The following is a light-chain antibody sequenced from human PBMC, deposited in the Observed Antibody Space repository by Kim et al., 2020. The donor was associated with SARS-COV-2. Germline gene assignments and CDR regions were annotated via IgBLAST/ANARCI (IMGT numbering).Light chain of an antibody. CDR2: AAS. V-gene: IGKV1-12*01. CDR1: QTISNS. J-gene: IGKJ5*01. CDR3: QQGDTFPFT. Sequence: ASVGGRVTITCRASQTISNSLAWYQQKPGKAPNLLIYAASTLQSGVPSRFSGSGSGTDFTLTISSLQPEDFATYYCQQGDTFPFTFGQGTRLEIK.